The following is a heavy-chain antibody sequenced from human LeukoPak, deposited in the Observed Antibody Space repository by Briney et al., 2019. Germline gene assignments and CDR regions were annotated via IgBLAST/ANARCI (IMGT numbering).Heavy chain of an antibody. V-gene: IGHV3-15*01. CDR3: TSSQASAYLRAFDI. D-gene: IGHD3-22*01. CDR1: GFTFSTAW. Sequence: GGSLRLSCAASGFTFSTAWMSWVRQAPGKGLEWVGRIKSKTDGGTTDYAAPVKGRFTISRDDSKNALYLQMNSLKTEDTAVYYCTSSQASAYLRAFDIWGQGTMVTVSS. J-gene: IGHJ3*02. CDR2: IKSKTDGGTT.